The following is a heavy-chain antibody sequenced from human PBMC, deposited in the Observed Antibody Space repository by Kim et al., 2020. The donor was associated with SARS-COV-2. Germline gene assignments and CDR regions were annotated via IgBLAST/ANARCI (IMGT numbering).Heavy chain of an antibody. D-gene: IGHD3-3*01. CDR3: ARGPPHLRFLERPYWYFDL. J-gene: IGHJ2*01. Sequence: SETLSLTCTVSGGSISSYYWSWIRQPPGKGLEWIGYIYYSGSTNYNPSLKSRVTISVDTSKNQFSLKLSSVTAADTAVYYCARGPPHLRFLERPYWYFDLWGRGTLVTVSS. CDR2: IYYSGST. V-gene: IGHV4-59*01. CDR1: GGSISSYY.